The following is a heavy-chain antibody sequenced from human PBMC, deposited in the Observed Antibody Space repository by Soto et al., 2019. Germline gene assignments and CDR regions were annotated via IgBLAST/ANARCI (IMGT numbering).Heavy chain of an antibody. Sequence: EVQLLESGGGLVQPGGSLRLSCAASGFTFSSYAMNWVRQAPGKGLEWVSVITGSGDSTYYADSVKVRFTISRDNSKNTLYVQMNSLRAEDTAVYYCAKAISGYNAPLDHWGQGTRVTVSS. J-gene: IGHJ4*02. V-gene: IGHV3-23*01. CDR1: GFTFSSYA. D-gene: IGHD1-20*01. CDR3: AKAISGYNAPLDH. CDR2: ITGSGDST.